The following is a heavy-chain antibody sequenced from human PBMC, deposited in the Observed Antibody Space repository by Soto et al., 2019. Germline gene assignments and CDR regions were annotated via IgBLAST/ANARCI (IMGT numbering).Heavy chain of an antibody. Sequence: QITLKESGPALVKPTQTLTLTCSFSGFSLSTSEVGVAWIRQPPGKALEWLALIYWDEDKRYSPSLKSRLTITKDTSTSEVVLTMTRVDRVDTGTYYCAHKGGRGAGMDVWGQGTMVTVSS. V-gene: IGHV2-5*02. CDR2: IYWDEDK. CDR3: AHKGGRGAGMDV. J-gene: IGHJ6*02. D-gene: IGHD2-15*01. CDR1: GFSLSTSEVG.